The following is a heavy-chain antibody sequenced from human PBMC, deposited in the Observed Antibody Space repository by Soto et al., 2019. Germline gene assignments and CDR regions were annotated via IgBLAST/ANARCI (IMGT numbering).Heavy chain of an antibody. CDR3: ARDHLLHIAVTGDYYYYGMDV. V-gene: IGHV3-48*02. D-gene: IGHD6-19*01. Sequence: EVQLVESGGGLVQPGGSLRLSCAASGFTFSTYSMNWVRQAPGKGLEWVSYISSSSSTIYYADSVKGRFTISRDNAKNSLYLQMSSLRDEDTAVYYCARDHLLHIAVTGDYYYYGMDVWGQGTTVTVSS. J-gene: IGHJ6*02. CDR2: ISSSSSTI. CDR1: GFTFSTYS.